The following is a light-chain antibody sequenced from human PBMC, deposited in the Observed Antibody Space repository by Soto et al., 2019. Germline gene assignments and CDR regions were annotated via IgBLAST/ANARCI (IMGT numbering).Light chain of an antibody. CDR3: QKYNKDSPAT. J-gene: IGKJ1*01. CDR2: GAS. Sequence: EIQMTQSPASLSASVGDRVTLTCRASQDISHFLAWYQQRPGKVPKLLICGASTLQSGVPLRFSGSGSGTEFTLTISSLQPEDVATYYCQKYNKDSPATFGQGTKVDIK. CDR1: QDISHF. V-gene: IGKV1-27*01.